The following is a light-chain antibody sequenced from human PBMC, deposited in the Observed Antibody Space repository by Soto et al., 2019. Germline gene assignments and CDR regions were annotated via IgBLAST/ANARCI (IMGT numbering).Light chain of an antibody. Sequence: ENVLTQSPATLSLSPGERATLSRRASQGVSSYLAWYQQKPGQAPRLLIYDASYRATGTPARFSGSGSGTDFTLTVSSLEAEDFAVYYCQHRANWLYTFGQGTKVEI. V-gene: IGKV3-11*01. J-gene: IGKJ2*01. CDR2: DAS. CDR3: QHRANWLYT. CDR1: QGVSSY.